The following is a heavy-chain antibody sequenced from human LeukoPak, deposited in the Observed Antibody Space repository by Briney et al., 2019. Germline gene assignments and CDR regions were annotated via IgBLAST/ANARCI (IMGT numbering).Heavy chain of an antibody. Sequence: GSLRLSCAASGFTFSSYAIHWVRQAPGKGLEWVSSISSSSSYIYYADSVKGRFTISRDNAKNSLYLQMNSLRAEDTAVYYCARAGSWYVFDYWGQGTLVTVSS. V-gene: IGHV3-21*01. J-gene: IGHJ4*02. CDR3: ARAGSWYVFDY. CDR1: GFTFSSYA. D-gene: IGHD6-13*01. CDR2: ISSSSSYI.